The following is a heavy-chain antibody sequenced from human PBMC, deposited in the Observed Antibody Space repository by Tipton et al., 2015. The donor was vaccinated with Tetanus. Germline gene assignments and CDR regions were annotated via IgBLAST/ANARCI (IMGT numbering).Heavy chain of an antibody. V-gene: IGHV1-2*02. CDR2: INPNSGDA. CDR1: GYTFIGHY. Sequence: QSGAEVKKPGASVKVSCKASGYTFIGHYMHWVRQAPGQGLEWMGWINPNSGDADFAQMFQGRVTMTRDTSISTAYLELSRLTSDDTAVYYCAKDQGITVTPPDRAFDYWGQGTLVTLSS. J-gene: IGHJ4*02. D-gene: IGHD1-7*01. CDR3: AKDQGITVTPPDRAFDY.